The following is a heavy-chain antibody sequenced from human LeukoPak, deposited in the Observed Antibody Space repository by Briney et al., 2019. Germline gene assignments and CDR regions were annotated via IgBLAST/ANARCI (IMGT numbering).Heavy chain of an antibody. Sequence: SQTLSLTCTVSGGSISSGGYYWGWIRQPPGKGLEWIGSIYYSGSTYYNPSLKSRVTISVDTSKNQFSLKLSSVTAADTAVYYCARLRARSSGWYFTSMHDAFDIWGQGTMVTVSS. CDR1: GGSISSGGYY. D-gene: IGHD6-19*01. V-gene: IGHV4-39*01. CDR3: ARLRARSSGWYFTSMHDAFDI. CDR2: IYYSGST. J-gene: IGHJ3*02.